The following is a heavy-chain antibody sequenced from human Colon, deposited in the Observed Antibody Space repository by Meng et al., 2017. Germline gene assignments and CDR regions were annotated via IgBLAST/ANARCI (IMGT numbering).Heavy chain of an antibody. D-gene: IGHD2-15*01. J-gene: IGHJ4*02. CDR2: IVPNSGDT. Sequence: LVQXGMGGKRPGXXVKVSVKASXNTFSDCYIHWVRQAPGQGLEWMGWIVPNSGDTNYAQKFQGRVTMTRDTSISTTYMELSRLTSDDTAVYYCARSTPSLDYWGQGTLVTVSS. CDR3: ARSTPSLDY. CDR1: XNTFSDCY. V-gene: IGHV1-2*02.